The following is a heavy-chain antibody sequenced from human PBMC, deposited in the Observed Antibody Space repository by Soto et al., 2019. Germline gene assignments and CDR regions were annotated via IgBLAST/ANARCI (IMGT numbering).Heavy chain of an antibody. CDR2: ISSNGGST. J-gene: IGHJ5*02. D-gene: IGHD6-6*01. V-gene: IGHV3-64D*06. CDR1: GFTFSSYA. CDR3: VRSYSSSSSWFDP. Sequence: PGGSLRLSCSASGFTFSSYAMHWVRQAPGKGLEYVSAISSNGGSTYYADSVKGRFTISRDNSKNTLYLQMSSLRAEDTAVYYCVRSYSSSSSWFDPWGQGTLVTVSS.